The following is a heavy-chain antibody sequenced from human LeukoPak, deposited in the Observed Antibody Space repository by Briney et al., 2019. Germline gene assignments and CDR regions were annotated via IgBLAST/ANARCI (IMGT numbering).Heavy chain of an antibody. J-gene: IGHJ4*02. Sequence: ASVKVSCKASGYTLASYGISWVRQAPGQGLEWMGWISAYNGNTNYAQKLQGRVTMTTATSTSTAYMELRSLRSDDTAVYYCARDRVFVDTAMVSPIQYFDYWGQGTLVTVSS. CDR1: GYTLASYG. V-gene: IGHV1-18*01. CDR3: ARDRVFVDTAMVSPIQYFDY. D-gene: IGHD5-18*01. CDR2: ISAYNGNT.